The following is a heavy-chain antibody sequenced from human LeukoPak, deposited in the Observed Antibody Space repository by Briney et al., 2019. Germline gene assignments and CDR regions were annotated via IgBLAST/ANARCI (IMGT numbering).Heavy chain of an antibody. CDR2: INPNSGDT. CDR1: GYTFTAYY. D-gene: IGHD2-15*01. J-gene: IGHJ4*02. Sequence: ASVKVSCKASGYTFTAYYMHWVRQAPGQGLEWMGWINPNSGDTNYAQKFQGRVTMTSDTSISTAYMELNRLTYDDTAVYYCARVGVVAATCCSDYWGQGTLVTVSS. CDR3: ARVGVVAATCCSDY. V-gene: IGHV1-2*02.